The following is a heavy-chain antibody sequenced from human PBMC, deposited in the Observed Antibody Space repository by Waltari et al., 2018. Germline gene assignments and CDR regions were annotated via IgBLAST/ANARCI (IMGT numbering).Heavy chain of an antibody. CDR1: GRPFNSYA. CDR2: RIPICGTA. D-gene: IGHD1-1*01. V-gene: IGHV1-69*01. Sequence: QVQLVQSGAEVKKPGSSVKVSCKASGRPFNSYAISWVRQAPGQGLEWMGGRIPICGTANYAQKVQGRVTITADESTSTAYMELSSLRSEDTAVYYCARDSPLEPHYYYYGMDVWGQGTTVTVSS. CDR3: ARDSPLEPHYYYYGMDV. J-gene: IGHJ6*02.